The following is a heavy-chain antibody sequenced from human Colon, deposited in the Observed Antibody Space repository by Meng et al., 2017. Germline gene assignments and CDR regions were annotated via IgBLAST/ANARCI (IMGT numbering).Heavy chain of an antibody. J-gene: IGHJ4*02. CDR1: GGSISTGGYY. CDR2: IYYSGST. D-gene: IGHD1-26*01. V-gene: IGHV4-31*01. CDR3: ARVRRSGDDFDY. Sequence: QVQLQEAGPGTVKPSQTLSLTFTVSGGSISTGGYYWSWIRQLPGKGLEWIGYIYYSGSTYYNPSLRSLVSISVDTSKNQFSLRLTSVTAADTAVYYCARVRRSGDDFDYWGQGTLVTVSS.